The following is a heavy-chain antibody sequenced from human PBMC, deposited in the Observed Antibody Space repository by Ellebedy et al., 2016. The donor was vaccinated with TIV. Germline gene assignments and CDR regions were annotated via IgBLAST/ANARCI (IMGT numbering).Heavy chain of an antibody. CDR1: GFTFSSYA. CDR2: ISGSGGST. J-gene: IGHJ4*02. Sequence: GESLKISXAASGFTFSSYAMSWVRQAPGKGLEWVSAISGSGGSTYYADSVKGRFTISRDNAKNSLYLQMTSLTAEDTAVYYCTRSLDYWGQGTLVTVSS. CDR3: TRSLDY. V-gene: IGHV3-23*01.